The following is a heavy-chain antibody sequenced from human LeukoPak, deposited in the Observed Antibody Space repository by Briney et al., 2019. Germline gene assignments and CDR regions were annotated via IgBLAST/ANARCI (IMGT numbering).Heavy chain of an antibody. CDR3: ARMRTRVVTLFDY. V-gene: IGHV4-39*01. J-gene: IGHJ4*02. D-gene: IGHD2-21*02. Sequence: PSETLSLTCTVHGGPITSNSYDWGRIRKPPGEGLERIGSIYYSGSTYYNPSLKSRVTISVDTSKNQFSLKLSSVTAADTAVYYCARMRTRVVTLFDYWGQGTLVTVSS. CDR1: GGPITSNSYD. CDR2: IYYSGST.